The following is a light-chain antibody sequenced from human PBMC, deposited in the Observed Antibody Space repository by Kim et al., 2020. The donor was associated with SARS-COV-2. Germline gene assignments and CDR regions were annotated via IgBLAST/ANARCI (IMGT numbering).Light chain of an antibody. J-gene: IGLJ1*01. CDR2: QDS. Sequence: SYELTQPPSVSVSPGQTVSITCSGDKLGDKYACWYQQKPGQSPVLVIYQDSKRPSGIPERFSGSNSGNTATLTISGTQAMDEADYYCQAWDSRTYVFGTG. V-gene: IGLV3-1*01. CDR1: KLGDKY. CDR3: QAWDSRTYV.